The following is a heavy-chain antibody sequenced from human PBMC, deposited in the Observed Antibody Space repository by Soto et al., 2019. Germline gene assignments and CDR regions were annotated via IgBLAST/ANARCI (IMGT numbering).Heavy chain of an antibody. D-gene: IGHD2-21*01. CDR1: GFTFSSFW. V-gene: IGHV3-7*01. Sequence: PGGSLRLSCAASGFTFSSFWMTWVRQAPGMGLEWVANIKQDGREKNYVESVKGRFTISRDNAKNSLYLQVNSLRAEDTAVYYCARDRDCGGRGRHHYFDFWGPGTLVTVSS. CDR3: ARDRDCGGRGRHHYFDF. J-gene: IGHJ4*02. CDR2: IKQDGREK.